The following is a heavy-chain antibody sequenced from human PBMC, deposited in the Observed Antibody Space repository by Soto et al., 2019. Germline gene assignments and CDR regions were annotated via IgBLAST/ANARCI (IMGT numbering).Heavy chain of an antibody. J-gene: IGHJ6*02. CDR3: ATDEYFGSEINFYYYAMDV. V-gene: IGHV4-31*03. CDR1: GGSINIGGYF. Sequence: QVQLQESGPGLVKPSQTLSLACTVSGGSINIGGYFWSWVRQFPGKGLEWIGHLYYNGSTYYNPSLKSRVTISRDTSKTQFSLRLTSVTAADTAVYYCATDEYFGSEINFYYYAMDVWGQGTTVTVSS. CDR2: LYYNGST. D-gene: IGHD3-16*01.